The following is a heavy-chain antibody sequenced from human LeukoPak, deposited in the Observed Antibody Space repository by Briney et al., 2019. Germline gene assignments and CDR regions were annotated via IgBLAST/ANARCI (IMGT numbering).Heavy chain of an antibody. J-gene: IGHJ4*02. Sequence: PGGSLRLSCGASGFTFSSYWMSWVRQAPGKGLEWVANIKQDGSEKQYVDSVKGRFTISRDNVKNSLYLQMNSLRVEDTAVYYCAKAGRGPGETYWGQGTLVTFSS. D-gene: IGHD3-10*01. CDR3: AKAGRGPGETY. V-gene: IGHV3-7*01. CDR2: IKQDGSEK. CDR1: GFTFSSYW.